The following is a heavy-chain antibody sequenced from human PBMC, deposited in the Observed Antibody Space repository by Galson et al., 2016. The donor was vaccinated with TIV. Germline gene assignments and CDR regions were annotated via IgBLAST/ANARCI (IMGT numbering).Heavy chain of an antibody. J-gene: IGHJ5*02. V-gene: IGHV1-69*06. Sequence: SVKVSCKASGGIFNSHAFSWVRQAPGQGLEWMGGIMPIFGTANYAQKFQGRLTLTAERSTTTAYMELTSLRFEDTAVYYCAKEGYYYDSNSKNWFDPWGQGTLVTVSS. D-gene: IGHD3-22*01. CDR2: IMPIFGTA. CDR3: AKEGYYYDSNSKNWFDP. CDR1: GGIFNSHA.